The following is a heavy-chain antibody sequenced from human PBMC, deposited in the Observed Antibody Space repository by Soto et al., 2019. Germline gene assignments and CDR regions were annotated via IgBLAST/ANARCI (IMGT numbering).Heavy chain of an antibody. J-gene: IGHJ6*02. CDR2: IYYSGST. Sequence: QLQLQESGPGLVKPSETLSLTCTVSGGSISSSSYYWGWIRQPPGKGLEWIGSIYYSGSTYYNPSLKSRVTISVDTSKNQFSLKLSSVTAADTAVYYCARQVTMVRGAPGGMDVWGQGTTVTVSS. V-gene: IGHV4-39*01. CDR1: GGSISSSSYY. CDR3: ARQVTMVRGAPGGMDV. D-gene: IGHD3-10*01.